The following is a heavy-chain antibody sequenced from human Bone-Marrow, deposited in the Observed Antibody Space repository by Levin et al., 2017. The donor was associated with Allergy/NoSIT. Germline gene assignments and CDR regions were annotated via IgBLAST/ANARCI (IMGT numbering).Heavy chain of an antibody. CDR3: ARAAGNLRHDFGS. Sequence: GGSLRLSCVGSGFTFENHGIHWVRQAPGKGLEWVSVLSYDGTTEYYADSVKGRLTMSRDNSKNTVYLQIQSLRLDDTAVYYCARAAGNLRHDFGSWGQGTLVTVSS. V-gene: IGHV3-30*03. J-gene: IGHJ4*01. D-gene: IGHD1-1*01. CDR1: GFTFENHG. CDR2: LSYDGTTE.